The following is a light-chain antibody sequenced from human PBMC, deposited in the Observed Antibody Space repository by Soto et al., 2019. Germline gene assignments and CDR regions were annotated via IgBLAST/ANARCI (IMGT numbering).Light chain of an antibody. V-gene: IGKV1-12*01. CDR2: TAS. J-gene: IGKJ1*01. CDR1: QDINSW. Sequence: DIQMTQSPSSVSASVGDRVSITCRASQDINSWLAWYQQKPGKALKLLVSTASTLQSGVPSRFSGSGSGTDFTLTISSLQPEDFATYYCQQTNSFPRTFGQGTKVEI. CDR3: QQTNSFPRT.